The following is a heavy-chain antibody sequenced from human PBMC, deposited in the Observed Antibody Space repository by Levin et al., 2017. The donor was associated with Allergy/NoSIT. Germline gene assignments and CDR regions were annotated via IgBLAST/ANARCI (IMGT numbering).Heavy chain of an antibody. V-gene: IGHV3-30*18. CDR1: GFTFSSYG. Sequence: GESLKISCAASGFTFSSYGMHWVRQAPGKGLEWVAVISYDGSNKYYADSVKGRFTISRDNSKNTLYLQMNSLRAEDTAVYYCAKGLNVDTAMVGFSWGQGTLVTVSS. CDR2: ISYDGSNK. CDR3: AKGLNVDTAMVGFS. D-gene: IGHD5-18*01. J-gene: IGHJ4*02.